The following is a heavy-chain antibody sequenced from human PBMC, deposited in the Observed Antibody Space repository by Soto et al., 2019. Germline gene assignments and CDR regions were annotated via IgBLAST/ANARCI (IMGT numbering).Heavy chain of an antibody. CDR2: IIPIFGTA. V-gene: IGHV1-69*13. Sequence: ASVKVSCKASGGNFSSYAISWVRQAPGQGLEWMGGIIPIFGTANYAQKFQGGVTITADESTSTAYIELRSLRSEDTAVYYCARDLSRDSSGYYYGGYFDYWGQGTLVTVSS. CDR1: GGNFSSYA. CDR3: ARDLSRDSSGYYYGGYFDY. D-gene: IGHD3-22*01. J-gene: IGHJ4*02.